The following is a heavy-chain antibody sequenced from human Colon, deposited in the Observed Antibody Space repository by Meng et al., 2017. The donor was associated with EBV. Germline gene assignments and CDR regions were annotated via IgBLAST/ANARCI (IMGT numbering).Heavy chain of an antibody. CDR3: ARNYYFDY. CDR2: IYYTGST. Sequence: QVQLQESGPVLVKPSKXPSLTCTASGDSITSGDYSWNGIRQPPGKGVEWIGYIYYTGSTYYNPPLKSRVTISMDTSKNQFSLRLSSVTAADTAVYYCARNYYFDYWGQGTLVTVSS. V-gene: IGHV4-30-4*01. J-gene: IGHJ4*02. CDR1: GDSITSGDYS.